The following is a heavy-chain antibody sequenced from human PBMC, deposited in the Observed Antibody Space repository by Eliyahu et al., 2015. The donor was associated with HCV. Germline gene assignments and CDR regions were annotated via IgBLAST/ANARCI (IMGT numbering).Heavy chain of an antibody. CDR1: GYTFTSYW. V-gene: IGHV5-51*01. Sequence: EVQLVQSGAEVKKPGESLRISCKTSGYTFTSYWIGWVRQMPGKGLEWLGTIXPGDSETRYSPSFEGQVTISADRSVNTAYLQWHSLKASDTAIFYCVKYGVRGVLLSAFDTWGQGTLVSVSS. D-gene: IGHD3-10*01. CDR3: VKYGVRGVLLSAFDT. CDR2: IXPGDSET. J-gene: IGHJ4*02.